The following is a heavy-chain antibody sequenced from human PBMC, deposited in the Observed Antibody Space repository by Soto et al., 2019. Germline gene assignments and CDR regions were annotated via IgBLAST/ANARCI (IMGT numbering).Heavy chain of an antibody. J-gene: IGHJ6*02. CDR1: GCXFTSYL. V-gene: IGHV5-51*01. CDR2: SYPGDSDT. Sequence: PXEXLKIYCRCSGCXFTSYLHDWVRHMPGKGRELIGISYPGDSDTRYSPSFQGQVNISAEKYSSTAYLQWSSLKASDTAMYYCARNGNYYDSSGYYRSYYYGMDVWGQGTTGTVSS. D-gene: IGHD3-22*01. CDR3: ARNGNYYDSSGYYRSYYYGMDV.